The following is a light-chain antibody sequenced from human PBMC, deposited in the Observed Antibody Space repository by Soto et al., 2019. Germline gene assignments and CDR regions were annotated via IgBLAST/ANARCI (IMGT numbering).Light chain of an antibody. V-gene: IGKV3-11*01. CDR3: QQRLFWPLFT. CDR2: DAS. J-gene: IGKJ2*01. Sequence: EIVLTQSPATVSLSPGESATLSCRASQSIHSVLAWYQQRPGQAPRLLIYDASFRATAIPARFNGSGSGTDFTLTITRLEPEDFAVYYCQQRLFWPLFTFGQGTRLEIK. CDR1: QSIHSV.